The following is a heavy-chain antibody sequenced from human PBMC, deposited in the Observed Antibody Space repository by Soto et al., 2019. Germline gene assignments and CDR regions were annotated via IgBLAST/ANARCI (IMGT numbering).Heavy chain of an antibody. V-gene: IGHV3-9*01. CDR2: ITWDSGTK. CDR1: GFNFDDHA. Sequence: PGGSLRLSCIGSGFNFDDHAMVWVRQAPGRGLEWVSSITWDSGTKDYADSVKGRFVISRDNAKTSLFLQMDSLRPEDTALYYCAKDSLRGSRGYDPPHDYGNYAMDVWGQGTTVTVSS. D-gene: IGHD5-12*01. J-gene: IGHJ6*02. CDR3: AKDSLRGSRGYDPPHDYGNYAMDV.